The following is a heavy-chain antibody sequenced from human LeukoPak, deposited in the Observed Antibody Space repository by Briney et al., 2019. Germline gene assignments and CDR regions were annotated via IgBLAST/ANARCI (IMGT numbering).Heavy chain of an antibody. CDR3: ARAGSRPRAYYFDY. CDR2: MNPNSGNT. D-gene: IGHD6-13*01. Sequence: ASVKVSCKASGYTFTSYDINWVRQATGQGLEWMGWMNPNSGNTGYAQKFQGRVNMTRNTSISTAYMELSSLRSEDTAVYYCARAGSRPRAYYFDYWGQGTLVTVSS. J-gene: IGHJ4*02. CDR1: GYTFTSYD. V-gene: IGHV1-8*01.